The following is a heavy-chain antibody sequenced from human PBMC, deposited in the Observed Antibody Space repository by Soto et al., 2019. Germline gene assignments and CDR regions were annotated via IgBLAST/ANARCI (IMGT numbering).Heavy chain of an antibody. V-gene: IGHV3-33*01. CDR3: ARAGGNYYDSSGYYPFDY. D-gene: IGHD3-22*01. CDR2: IWYDGSNK. J-gene: IGHJ4*02. CDR1: GFTFSSYG. Sequence: PGGSLRLSCAASGFTFSSYGMHWVRQAPGKGLEWVAVIWYDGSNKYYADSVKGRFTISRDNSKNTLYLQMNSLRAEDTAVYYCARAGGNYYDSSGYYPFDYWGQGTLVTVSS.